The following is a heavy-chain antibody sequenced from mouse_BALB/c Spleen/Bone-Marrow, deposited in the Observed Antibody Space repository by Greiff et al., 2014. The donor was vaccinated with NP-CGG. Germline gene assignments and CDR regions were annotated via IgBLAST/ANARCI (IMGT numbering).Heavy chain of an antibody. CDR2: ISGGGSYT. V-gene: IGHV5-9-2*01. D-gene: IGHD2-4*01. J-gene: IGHJ3*01. CDR1: GFTFSNYG. Sequence: DVHLVESGGGLVKSGGSLKLSCAASGFTFSNYGMSWVRQTPEKRLEWVATISGGGSYTFYSDSVKGRFTISRDNAKNNLYLQLSSLRPEDTALYYCARHAYYDQTEVSFVYWGQGTLVTVSA. CDR3: ARHAYYDQTEVSFVY.